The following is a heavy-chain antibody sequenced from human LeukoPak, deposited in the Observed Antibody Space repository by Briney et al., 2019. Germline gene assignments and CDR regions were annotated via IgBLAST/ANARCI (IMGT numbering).Heavy chain of an antibody. CDR2: ISGSGGST. CDR3: AKWGATTEGYFDY. J-gene: IGHJ4*02. Sequence: PGGSLRLSCAASGFTFSSYAISWVRQAPGKGLEWVSAISGSGGSTYDADSVKGRFTISRDNSKNTLYLQMNSLRAEDTAVYYCAKWGATTEGYFDYWGQGTLVTVSS. D-gene: IGHD1-26*01. CDR1: GFTFSSYA. V-gene: IGHV3-23*01.